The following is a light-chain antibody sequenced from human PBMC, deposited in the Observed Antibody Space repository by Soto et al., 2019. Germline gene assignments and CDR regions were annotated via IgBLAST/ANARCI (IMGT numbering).Light chain of an antibody. CDR3: QQRSNWPRLT. J-gene: IGKJ4*01. Sequence: EIVLTQSPATLSLSPVERATLSFRASQSVSSYLAWYQQKPGQAPRLLIYDASNRATGIPARFSGSGSGTDFTLTISSLEPEDFAVYYCQQRSNWPRLTFGGGTKVDI. CDR1: QSVSSY. V-gene: IGKV3-11*01. CDR2: DAS.